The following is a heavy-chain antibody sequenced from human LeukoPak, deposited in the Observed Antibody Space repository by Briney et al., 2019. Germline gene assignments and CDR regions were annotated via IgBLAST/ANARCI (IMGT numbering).Heavy chain of an antibody. CDR1: GYTFTGYY. J-gene: IGHJ4*02. Sequence: ASVKVSCKASGYTFTGYYMHWVRQAPGQGLEWMGWINPNSGGTNYAQKFQGRVTMTRDTSISTAYMELSRLRSDDTAVYYCARDLEPKGGSYFSHLPGLPWGQGTLVTVSS. V-gene: IGHV1-2*02. CDR3: ARDLEPKGGSYFSHLPGLP. D-gene: IGHD1-26*01. CDR2: INPNSGGT.